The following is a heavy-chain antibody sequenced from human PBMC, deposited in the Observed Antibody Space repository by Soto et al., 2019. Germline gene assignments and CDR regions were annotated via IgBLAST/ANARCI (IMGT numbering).Heavy chain of an antibody. Sequence: SVKVSCKASGGTFSSYAISWVRQAPGQGLEWMGGIIPIFGTANYAQKFQGRVTITADESTSTAYMELSSLRSEDTAVYYCAREYCGGDCLDYYYGMDVWGQGTTVTVSS. CDR2: IIPIFGTA. J-gene: IGHJ6*02. CDR1: GGTFSSYA. V-gene: IGHV1-69*13. CDR3: AREYCGGDCLDYYYGMDV. D-gene: IGHD2-21*02.